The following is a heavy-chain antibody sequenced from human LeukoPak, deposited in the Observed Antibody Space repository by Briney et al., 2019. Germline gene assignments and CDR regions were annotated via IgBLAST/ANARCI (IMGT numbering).Heavy chain of an antibody. CDR2: IIPIFGTA. J-gene: IGHJ4*02. CDR1: GGTFSSYA. Sequence: SVNVSCTASGGTFSSYAISWVRQAPGQGLEWMGGIIPIFGTANYAQKFQGRVTITADESTSTAYMELSSLRSEDTAVYYCARAPLYGDYYYFDYWGQGTLVTVSS. CDR3: ARAPLYGDYYYFDY. D-gene: IGHD4-17*01. V-gene: IGHV1-69*13.